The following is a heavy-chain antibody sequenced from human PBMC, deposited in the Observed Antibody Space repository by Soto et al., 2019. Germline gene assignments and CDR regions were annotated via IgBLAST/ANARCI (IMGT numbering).Heavy chain of an antibody. V-gene: IGHV4-39*01. CDR2: IYYSGST. CDR3: ARLRRIQLWLSTSPRFDP. CDR1: GGSISSSSYY. Sequence: SETLSLTCTVSGGSISSSSYYWGWIRQPPGKGLEWIGSIYYSGSTYYNPSLKSRVTISVDTSKNQFSLKLSSVTAADTAVYYCARLRRIQLWLSTSPRFDPWGQGTLVTVS. J-gene: IGHJ5*02. D-gene: IGHD5-18*01.